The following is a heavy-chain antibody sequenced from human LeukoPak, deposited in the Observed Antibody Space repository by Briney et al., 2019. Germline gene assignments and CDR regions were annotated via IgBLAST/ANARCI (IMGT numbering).Heavy chain of an antibody. Sequence: SETLSLTCTVSGGSISSYYWSWIRQPPGKGLEWIGYIYYSGSTNYNPSLQSRVTISVDTSRNQFSLKLSSVTAADTAVYYCARHPRRGSSWYLSTGQYYYYGMDVWGQGTTVTVSS. V-gene: IGHV4-59*08. CDR3: ARHPRRGSSWYLSTGQYYYYGMDV. D-gene: IGHD6-13*01. CDR2: IYYSGST. J-gene: IGHJ6*02. CDR1: GGSISSYY.